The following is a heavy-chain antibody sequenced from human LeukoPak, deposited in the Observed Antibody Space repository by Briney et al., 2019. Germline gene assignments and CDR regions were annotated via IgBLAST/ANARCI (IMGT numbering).Heavy chain of an antibody. CDR1: GYTFTSYA. Sequence: ASVKVSCTASGYTFTSYAMHWVRQAPGQRLEWMGWINTGNGNTKYSRKFQGRVTITRATSASTAYMELSSLRSEDTAVYYCARVGYSGSDSRPVFNYWGQGTLVTVSS. J-gene: IGHJ4*02. CDR3: ARVGYSGSDSRPVFNY. V-gene: IGHV1-3*04. CDR2: INTGNGNT. D-gene: IGHD5-12*01.